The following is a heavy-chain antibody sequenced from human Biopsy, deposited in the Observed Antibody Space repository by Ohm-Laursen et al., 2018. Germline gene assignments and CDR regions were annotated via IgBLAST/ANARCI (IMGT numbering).Heavy chain of an antibody. Sequence: TLSLTCPVSGGSISNNNYYWGWIRQPPGKGLEWIGSIFYRGSTHYKPSLKSRVNISVDTSKNQFSLELNSVTAADTAVYYCARDYDTSGYYYVSWGQGTLVTVSS. D-gene: IGHD3-22*01. CDR2: IFYRGST. V-gene: IGHV4-39*01. J-gene: IGHJ5*02. CDR3: ARDYDTSGYYYVS. CDR1: GGSISNNNYY.